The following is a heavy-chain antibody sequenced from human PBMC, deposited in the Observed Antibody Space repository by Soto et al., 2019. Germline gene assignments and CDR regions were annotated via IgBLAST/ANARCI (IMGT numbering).Heavy chain of an antibody. V-gene: IGHV3-23*01. D-gene: IGHD3-3*01. J-gene: IGHJ3*01. CDR2: INGNGGDT. CDR1: GFTFGRYA. Sequence: EVQLFESGGGLVQPGGSLRLSCAASGFTFGRYAMTWVRQAPGKGLEWVSGINGNGGDTYYADSVKGRFTISRDKPKNTVYLQMNSLRVEDTAVYYCAKIYDFWSRHHDSFDVWGQGTLVIVSS. CDR3: AKIYDFWSRHHDSFDV.